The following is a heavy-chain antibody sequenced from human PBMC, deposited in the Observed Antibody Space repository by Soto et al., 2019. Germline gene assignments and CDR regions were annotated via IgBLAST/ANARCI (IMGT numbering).Heavy chain of an antibody. Sequence: SETLSLTCAVYGGSFSDYIWTWIRQTPGKGLQWIGQINHSGSTNYNPSLKSRVTISVDTSKIQLSLKLSSVTAADTAVYYCARVAVAGTRVDYWGQGTLVTVSS. CDR1: GGSFSDYI. D-gene: IGHD6-19*01. CDR2: INHSGST. V-gene: IGHV4-34*01. CDR3: ARVAVAGTRVDY. J-gene: IGHJ4*02.